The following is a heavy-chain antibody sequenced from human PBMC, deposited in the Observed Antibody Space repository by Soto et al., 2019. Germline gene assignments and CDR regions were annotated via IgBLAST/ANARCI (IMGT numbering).Heavy chain of an antibody. Sequence: PETLSLTCTVSGGSVSSGSYYWSWIRQPPGKGLEWIGYIYYSGSTNYNPSLKSRVTISVDTSKNQFSLKLSSVTAADTAVYYCARDNFWHPRNFDYWGQGTLVTVSS. CDR2: IYYSGST. J-gene: IGHJ4*02. V-gene: IGHV4-61*01. CDR1: GGSVSSGSYY. CDR3: ARDNFWHPRNFDY. D-gene: IGHD1-20*01.